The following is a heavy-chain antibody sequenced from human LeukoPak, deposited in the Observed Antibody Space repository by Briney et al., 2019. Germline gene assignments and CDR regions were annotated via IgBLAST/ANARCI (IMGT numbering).Heavy chain of an antibody. Sequence: SVKVSCKASGGTFSSYAISWVRQAPGQGLEWMGRIIPILGIANYAQKFQGRVTITADKSTSTAYMELSSLRAPDTAIYYCARSLEAAALWSAVDVWGQGTVVTVTS. CDR2: IIPILGIA. CDR3: ARSLEAAALWSAVDV. CDR1: GGTFSSYA. J-gene: IGHJ3*01. D-gene: IGHD6-13*01. V-gene: IGHV1-69*04.